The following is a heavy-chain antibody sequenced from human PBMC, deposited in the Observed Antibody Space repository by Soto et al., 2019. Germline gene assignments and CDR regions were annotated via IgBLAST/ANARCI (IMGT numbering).Heavy chain of an antibody. J-gene: IGHJ6*02. CDR1: GFTFSDFA. D-gene: IGHD3-10*01. CDR2: LDGAGGST. CDR3: AAPRDEYGSGVSWFTYGMDI. Sequence: GGSLRLSCLASGFTFSDFAMTWVRHVPGRGLEWVASLDGAGGSTYYAESVRGRFSISRDNSQNTLFLQMKRLTVDDTAIYYCAAPRDEYGSGVSWFTYGMDIWGQGTTVTGLL. V-gene: IGHV3-23*01.